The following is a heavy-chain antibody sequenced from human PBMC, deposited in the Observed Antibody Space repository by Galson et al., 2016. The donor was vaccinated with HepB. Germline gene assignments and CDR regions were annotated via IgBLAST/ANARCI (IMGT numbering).Heavy chain of an antibody. CDR3: AIKWGASFDY. J-gene: IGHJ4*02. Sequence: SLRLSCAASGFTFSNYWMHWVRQAPGKGLVWVSRISSDGSRTDYADSVKGRFTISRDNAKGTLYLQMDILRAEDTAVYYCAIKWGASFDYWGQGTLVTVSS. V-gene: IGHV3-74*01. CDR2: ISSDGSRT. D-gene: IGHD1-26*01. CDR1: GFTFSNYW.